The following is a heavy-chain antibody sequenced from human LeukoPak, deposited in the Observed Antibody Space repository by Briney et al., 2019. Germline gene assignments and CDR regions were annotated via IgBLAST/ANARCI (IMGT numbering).Heavy chain of an antibody. D-gene: IGHD3-16*01. J-gene: IGHJ3*02. V-gene: IGHV3-23*01. CDR3: AKDLGGRQILFDAFDI. Sequence: GSLRLSCAASGFTFSNYAMSWVRQAPGKGLEWVSAISVSGGSTYYADSVKGRFTISRDNSKNTLYLQLNSLRAEDTALYYCAKDLGGRQILFDAFDIWGQGTMVTVSS. CDR2: ISVSGGST. CDR1: GFTFSNYA.